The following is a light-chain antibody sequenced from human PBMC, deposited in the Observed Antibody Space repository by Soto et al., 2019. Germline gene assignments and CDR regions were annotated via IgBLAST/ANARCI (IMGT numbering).Light chain of an antibody. CDR3: QQWFT. CDR2: SAS. CDR1: QSVASSY. J-gene: IGKJ3*01. Sequence: EVVLTQSPGTLSLSPGERVTLSCRASQSVASSYLAWYQQKPGRAPRLLFYSASSRATGIPDRFSGSGSGTDFTLTISRLEPEDFAVYYCQQWFTFGPGTKVDIK. V-gene: IGKV3-20*01.